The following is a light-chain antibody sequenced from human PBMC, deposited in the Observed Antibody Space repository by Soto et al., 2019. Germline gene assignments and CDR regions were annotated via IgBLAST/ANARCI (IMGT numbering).Light chain of an antibody. Sequence: NVVTQSPATLSWSTWERATLLVTTSQTVGGNYLAWYQQKTDQAPRLLIYGASSRATGIPDRFSGSGSGTDFTLTISRLEPEDFAMYYCQHYGGSPGTFGQGTKVDI. CDR2: GAS. CDR1: QTVGGNY. V-gene: IGKV3-20*01. CDR3: QHYGGSPGT. J-gene: IGKJ1*01.